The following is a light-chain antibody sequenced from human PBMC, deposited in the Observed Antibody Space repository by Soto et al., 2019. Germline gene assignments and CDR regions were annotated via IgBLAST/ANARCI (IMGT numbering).Light chain of an antibody. CDR1: SSDFGGYNY. CDR3: CSYAGNFYV. V-gene: IGLV2-11*01. CDR2: DXS. J-gene: IGLJ1*01. Sequence: QSVLTQPRSVSGSPGQSVTISCTGTSSDFGGYNYVSWYQHHPGKAPKLMNXDXSERPSGVPDRFSGSKSGNTASLAISGLQAEDEADSYCCSYAGNFYVFGTGTKVPVL.